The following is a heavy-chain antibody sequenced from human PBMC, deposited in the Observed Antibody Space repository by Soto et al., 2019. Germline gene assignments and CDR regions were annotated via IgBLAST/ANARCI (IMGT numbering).Heavy chain of an antibody. CDR2: IYYSGST. V-gene: IGHV4-59*01. CDR3: ARSRGFWSGYYYYMDV. D-gene: IGHD3-3*01. Sequence: QVQLQESGPGLVKPSETLSLTCTVSGGSISSYYWSWIRQPPGKGLEWIGYIYYSGSTNYNPSLKSRVTISVDTSKNQFSLKLSSVTAADTAVYYCARSRGFWSGYYYYMDVGGKGTTVTVSS. J-gene: IGHJ6*03. CDR1: GGSISSYY.